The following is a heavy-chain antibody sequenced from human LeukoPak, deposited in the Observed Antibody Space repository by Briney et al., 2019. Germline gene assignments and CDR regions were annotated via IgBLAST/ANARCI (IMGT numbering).Heavy chain of an antibody. D-gene: IGHD1-7*01. Sequence: GGSLRLSCAASGFTFSSYAMSWVCQAPGKGLEWVSAISGSGGSTYYADSVKGRFTISRDNSKNTLYLQMNSLRAEDTAVHYCAKSPTGTPDYWGQGTLVTVSS. CDR1: GFTFSSYA. V-gene: IGHV3-23*01. J-gene: IGHJ4*02. CDR2: ISGSGGST. CDR3: AKSPTGTPDY.